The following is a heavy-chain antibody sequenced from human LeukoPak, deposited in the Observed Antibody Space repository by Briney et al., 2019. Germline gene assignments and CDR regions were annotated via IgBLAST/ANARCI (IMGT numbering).Heavy chain of an antibody. Sequence: GGSLRLSCAASGFTFRNYGMHWVRQAPGKGLEWVAVIWYDGSNKYYADSVKGRFTISRDNSKNTLFLQMDGLRAEDTAVYYCATARRMVYAIRPWDYYYGMDVWGQGTTVTVSS. CDR2: IWYDGSNK. D-gene: IGHD2-8*01. CDR1: GFTFRNYG. CDR3: ATARRMVYAIRPWDYYYGMDV. V-gene: IGHV3-33*01. J-gene: IGHJ6*02.